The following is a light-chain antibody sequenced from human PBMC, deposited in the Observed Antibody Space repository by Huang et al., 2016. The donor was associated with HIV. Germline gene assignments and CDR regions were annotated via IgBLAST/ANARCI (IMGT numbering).Light chain of an antibody. CDR3: QQSGISPPT. J-gene: IGKJ2*01. CDR1: QSLTTSH. CDR2: RTS. Sequence: QSLTTSHFAWYQQKPSQAPRLLIYRTSSMAAGIPDRFSGSGSGTEFTLTISRLEPEDFAVYYCQQSGISPPTFGQGTKLEIK. V-gene: IGKV3-20*01.